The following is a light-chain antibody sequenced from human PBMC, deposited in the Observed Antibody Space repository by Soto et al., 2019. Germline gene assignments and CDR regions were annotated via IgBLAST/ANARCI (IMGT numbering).Light chain of an antibody. CDR1: QSISSY. Sequence: DIQMTQSPSSLSASVGDRVTITCRASQSISSYLNWYQQKPGKAPKLLIYAASSLQSGVPSRFSGSGSGTDFTLTISSLQPEDFATYYCQHYETYSSTFGQGTKVDI. J-gene: IGKJ1*01. CDR2: AAS. CDR3: QHYETYSST. V-gene: IGKV1-39*01.